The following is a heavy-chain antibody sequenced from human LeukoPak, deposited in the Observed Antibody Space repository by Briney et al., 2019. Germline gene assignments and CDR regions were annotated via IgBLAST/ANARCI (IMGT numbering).Heavy chain of an antibody. V-gene: IGHV4-59*01. CDR3: ARDRFTYYDFWSGPGYFDY. CDR2: IYYSGST. CDR1: GGSISSYY. Sequence: SETLSLTCTVSGGSISSYYWSWIRQPPGKGLEWIGYIYYSGSTNYNPSLKSRVTISVDTSKNQFSLKLSSVTAADTAVYYCARDRFTYYDFWSGPGYFDYWGQGTLVTVSS. J-gene: IGHJ4*02. D-gene: IGHD3-3*01.